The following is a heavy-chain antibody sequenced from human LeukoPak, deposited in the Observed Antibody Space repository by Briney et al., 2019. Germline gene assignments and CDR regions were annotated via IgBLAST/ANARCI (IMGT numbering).Heavy chain of an antibody. CDR1: GYTFTSYG. CDR2: ISAYNGNT. V-gene: IGHV1-18*01. Sequence: ASVKVSCKASGYTFTSYGISWVRQAPGQGLEWMGWISAYNGNTNYAQKLQGRVTMTTDTSTSTAYMELRSLRSDDTAVYYCARAHYYDSSGYYRYPDAFDIWGQGTMVTVSS. CDR3: ARAHYYDSSGYYRYPDAFDI. J-gene: IGHJ3*02. D-gene: IGHD3-22*01.